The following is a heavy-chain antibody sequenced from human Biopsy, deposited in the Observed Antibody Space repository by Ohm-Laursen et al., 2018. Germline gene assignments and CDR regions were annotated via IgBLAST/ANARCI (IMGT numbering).Heavy chain of an antibody. CDR3: AKDVFGGFSGSTDYYAYYFDS. CDR2: ISDSGGST. Sequence: SLRLSCAASGFTFSDHYMEWVRQAPGKGLVWVSGISDSGGSTHYADSVKGRFSISRDTSKNTLYLQMNSLRAEDTAVYYCAKDVFGGFSGSTDYYAYYFDSWGQGTLVTVSS. V-gene: IGHV3-23*01. J-gene: IGHJ4*02. D-gene: IGHD3-10*02. CDR1: GFTFSDHY.